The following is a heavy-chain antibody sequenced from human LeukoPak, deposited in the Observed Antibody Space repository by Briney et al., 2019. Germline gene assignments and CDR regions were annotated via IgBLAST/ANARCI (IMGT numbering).Heavy chain of an antibody. J-gene: IGHJ4*02. CDR3: ARDTVNGPFVISLDY. CDR2: FSSGGNTE. Sequence: GWSLRLSCAASGFSLTSYEMNWVRQTPGRGLEWVSHFSSGGNTEYYADSVRGRFSMSRDNAKNSLYLEMNSLRAEDTAVYYCARDTVNGPFVISLDYWGQGALVTVSS. CDR1: GFSLTSYE. D-gene: IGHD2-8*01. V-gene: IGHV3-48*03.